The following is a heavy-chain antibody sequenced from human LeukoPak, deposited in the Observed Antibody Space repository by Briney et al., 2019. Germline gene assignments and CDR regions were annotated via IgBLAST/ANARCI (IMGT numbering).Heavy chain of an antibody. CDR2: IYYSGST. Sequence: SQTLSLTCTVSGGSISSGGYYWSWIRQHPGKGLEWIGYIYYSGSTYYNPSLKSRVTISVDTSKNQFSLKLSSVTAADTAVYYCAREFVVDYYYYMDVWGKGTTVTVS. J-gene: IGHJ6*03. CDR1: GGSISSGGYY. D-gene: IGHD2-21*01. V-gene: IGHV4-31*03. CDR3: AREFVVDYYYYMDV.